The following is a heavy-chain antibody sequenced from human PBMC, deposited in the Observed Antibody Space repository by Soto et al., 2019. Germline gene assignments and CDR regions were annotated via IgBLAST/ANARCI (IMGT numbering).Heavy chain of an antibody. CDR1: GFTFSAYS. CDR3: ARARPASGPAYAFDI. J-gene: IGHJ3*02. V-gene: IGHV3-48*04. Sequence: EVQLVESGGALVQPGGSLRLSCAASGFTFSAYSMNWVRQAPGKGLEWVSVIGSTGSVTHYADSVMGRSTISRDNARNSLYLHMNSLRAEDTAVYHCARARPASGPAYAFDIWGQGTMVTVSS. D-gene: IGHD2-2*01. CDR2: IGSTGSVT.